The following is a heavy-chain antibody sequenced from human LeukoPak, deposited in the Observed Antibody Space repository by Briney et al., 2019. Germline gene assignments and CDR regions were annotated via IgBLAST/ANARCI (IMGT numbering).Heavy chain of an antibody. CDR1: GYTFTSYD. Sequence: GASVKVSCKASGYTFTSYDINWVRQATGQGLEWMGWMNPNSGNTGYAQKFQGRVAMTRNTSISTAYMELSSLRSEDRAVYYCARGYAETIFGVVIIYEFDYWGQGTLVTVSS. V-gene: IGHV1-8*01. D-gene: IGHD3-3*01. CDR3: ARGYAETIFGVVIIYEFDY. CDR2: MNPNSGNT. J-gene: IGHJ4*02.